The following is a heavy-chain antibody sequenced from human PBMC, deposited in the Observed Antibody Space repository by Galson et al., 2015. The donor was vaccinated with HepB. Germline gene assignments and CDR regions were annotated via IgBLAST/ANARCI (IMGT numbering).Heavy chain of an antibody. CDR2: INPNSGET. Sequence: VKVSCKASGYTFTGYYMQWVRQAPGQGLEWMGRINPNSGETNYAQKFQGRVIVTRDTSINIAYMEMSRLRSDDTAVYYCARDMGGSGNPFDYWGQGTLVTVSS. CDR3: ARDMGGSGNPFDY. D-gene: IGHD1-26*01. CDR1: GYTFTGYY. V-gene: IGHV1-2*06. J-gene: IGHJ4*02.